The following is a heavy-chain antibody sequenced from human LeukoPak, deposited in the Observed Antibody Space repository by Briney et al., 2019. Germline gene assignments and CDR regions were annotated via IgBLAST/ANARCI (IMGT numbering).Heavy chain of an antibody. Sequence: GGSLRLSCAASGFTFSSYTMNWVRQPPGKGLEWVSTISSSSSYMYYADSVKGRFTISRDNAKNSLYLQMNSLRAEDTAVYYCAKDARDGSGSYLGYYYYMDVWGKGTTVTVSS. CDR1: GFTFSSYT. J-gene: IGHJ6*03. CDR3: AKDARDGSGSYLGYYYYMDV. CDR2: ISSSSSYM. V-gene: IGHV3-21*01. D-gene: IGHD3-10*01.